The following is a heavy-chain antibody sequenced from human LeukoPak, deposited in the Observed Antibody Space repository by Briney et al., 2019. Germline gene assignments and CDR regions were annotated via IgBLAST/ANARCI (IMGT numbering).Heavy chain of an antibody. D-gene: IGHD2-8*02. CDR1: GGSIRGSY. CDR2: IYYSGST. J-gene: IGHJ4*02. Sequence: SETLSLTCTVSGGSIRGSYWSWIRQPPGKGLEWIGYIYYSGSTNYNPSLKSRVTISVDTSKNQFSLKLSSVTTADTAVFYCARDSGGGVGIFDYWGQGTLVTVSS. V-gene: IGHV4-59*01. CDR3: ARDSGGGVGIFDY.